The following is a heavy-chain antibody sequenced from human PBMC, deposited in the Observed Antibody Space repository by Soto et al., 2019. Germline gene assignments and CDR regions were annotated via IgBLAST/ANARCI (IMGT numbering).Heavy chain of an antibody. Sequence: QVQLQESGPGLVKPSQTLSLTCTVSGGSISSGDYYWSWIRQPPGKGLEWIGYIYYSGSTYYNPSLKRRLTISVDTSKNQFSLELSSVTAADTAVYYCARGYDLGTHYFGYWGQGTLVTVSS. CDR1: GGSISSGDYY. J-gene: IGHJ4*02. V-gene: IGHV4-30-4*01. D-gene: IGHD1-1*01. CDR2: IYYSGST. CDR3: ARGYDLGTHYFGY.